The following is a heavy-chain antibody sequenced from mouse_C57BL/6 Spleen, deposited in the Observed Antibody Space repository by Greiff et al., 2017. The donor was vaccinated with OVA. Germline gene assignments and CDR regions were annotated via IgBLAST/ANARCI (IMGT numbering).Heavy chain of an antibody. J-gene: IGHJ3*01. CDR3: ARTAQATAWFAY. CDR2: IYPRSGNT. CDR1: GYTFTSYG. D-gene: IGHD3-2*02. Sequence: LEESGAELARPGASVKLSCKASGYTFTSYGISWVKQRTGQGLEWIGEIYPRSGNTYYNEKFKGKATLTADKSSSTAYMELRSLTSEDSAVYFCARTAQATAWFAYWGQGTLVTVSA. V-gene: IGHV1-81*01.